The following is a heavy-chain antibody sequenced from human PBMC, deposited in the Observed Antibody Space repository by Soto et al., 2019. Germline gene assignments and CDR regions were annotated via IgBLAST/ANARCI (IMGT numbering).Heavy chain of an antibody. CDR3: ARGVRYYYGSGSYYAFDI. CDR2: MNPNSGNT. CDR1: GYTFTSYD. J-gene: IGHJ3*02. D-gene: IGHD3-10*01. Sequence: ASVKVSCKASGYTFTSYDINWVRQATGQGLEWMGWMNPNSGNTGYAQKFQGRVTMTRNTSISTAYMELSSLRSEDTAVYYCARGVRYYYGSGSYYAFDIWGQGTMVPVSS. V-gene: IGHV1-8*01.